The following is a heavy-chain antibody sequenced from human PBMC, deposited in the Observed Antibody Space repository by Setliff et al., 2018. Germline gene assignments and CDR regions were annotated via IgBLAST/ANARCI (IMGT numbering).Heavy chain of an antibody. CDR1: GESFSNYY. Sequence: SETLSLTCSVYGESFSNYYWSWIRQPPGKGLEWLGEVSHSGSPNYNPSLKSRVTMSVDTSKNQFSLKLTSVTAADTAVYYCRVWVTMIEVDSWAQGTLVTVSS. D-gene: IGHD3-22*01. J-gene: IGHJ4*02. V-gene: IGHV4-34*01. CDR3: RVWVTMIEVDS. CDR2: VSHSGSP.